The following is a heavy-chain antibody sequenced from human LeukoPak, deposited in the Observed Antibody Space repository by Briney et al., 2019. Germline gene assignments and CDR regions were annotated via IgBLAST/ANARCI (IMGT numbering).Heavy chain of an antibody. CDR2: INYSGNT. D-gene: IGHD3-22*01. CDR3: ARDTWGYYDGSGYYYYFDY. Sequence: KPSETLSLTCTVSGGSVSSSDYYWGWIRQPPGKGLEWIGSINYSGNTYYNPSLKNRVTISVDTSKNQFSLKLSSVTAADTAVYYCARDTWGYYDGSGYYYYFDYWGQGTLVTVSS. V-gene: IGHV4-39*02. CDR1: GGSVSSSDYY. J-gene: IGHJ4*02.